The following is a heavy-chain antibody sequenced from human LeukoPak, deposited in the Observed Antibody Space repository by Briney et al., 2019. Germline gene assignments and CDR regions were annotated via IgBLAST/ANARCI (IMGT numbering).Heavy chain of an antibody. CDR2: INSDGRDT. CDR1: GLTFSNYY. Sequence: GGSLRLSCAASGLTFSNYYVHWVRQPPGKGLVWVSRINSDGRDTTYVDSVKGRFTISRDNAKNTVYLQMNGLRAEDTAVYYCATFGYNWNLGYWGQGTLVTVSS. CDR3: ATFGYNWNLGY. V-gene: IGHV3-74*03. J-gene: IGHJ4*02. D-gene: IGHD1-20*01.